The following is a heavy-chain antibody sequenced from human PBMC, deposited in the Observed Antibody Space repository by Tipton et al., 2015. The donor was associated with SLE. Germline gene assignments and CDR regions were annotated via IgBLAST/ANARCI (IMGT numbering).Heavy chain of an antibody. CDR3: ARDPSSGWTGFDAFDI. D-gene: IGHD6-19*01. V-gene: IGHV4-34*01. CDR2: IDHSGST. Sequence: TLSLTCAVYGGSFSGFYWNWIRQPPGKGLEWIGEIDHSGSTYYNPSLKSRVTISVDTSKNQFSLKLSSVTAADTAVYYCARDPSSGWTGFDAFDIWGQGTMVTVSS. CDR1: GGSFSGFY. J-gene: IGHJ3*02.